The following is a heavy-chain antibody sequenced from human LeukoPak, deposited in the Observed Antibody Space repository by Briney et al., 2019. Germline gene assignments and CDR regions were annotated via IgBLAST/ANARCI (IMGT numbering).Heavy chain of an antibody. J-gene: IGHJ6*03. D-gene: IGHD2-21*01. CDR3: ARVINSVYYYYMDV. V-gene: IGHV3-66*02. Sequence: GGSLRLSCAASGFTVSSNYMSWVRQAPGKGLEWVSVIYSGGSTYYADSVKGRFTISRDNPKNTLYLQMNSLRAEDTAVYYCARVINSVYYYYMDVWGKGTTVTVSS. CDR2: IYSGGST. CDR1: GFTVSSNY.